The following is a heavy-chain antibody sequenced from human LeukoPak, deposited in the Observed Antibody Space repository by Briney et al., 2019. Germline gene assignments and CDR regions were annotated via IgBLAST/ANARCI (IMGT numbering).Heavy chain of an antibody. CDR1: GGSISSSTYY. D-gene: IGHD1-26*01. CDR2: IYYSGST. J-gene: IGHJ3*02. V-gene: IGHV4-39*01. Sequence: SETLSLTCTVSGGSISSSTYYWGWIRQPPGKGLERIGSIYYSGSTYYNPSLKSRVTISVDTSKNQFSLKLNSVTAADTAVYYCATPYSGGYHGLDIWGQGTMVTVSS. CDR3: ATPYSGGYHGLDI.